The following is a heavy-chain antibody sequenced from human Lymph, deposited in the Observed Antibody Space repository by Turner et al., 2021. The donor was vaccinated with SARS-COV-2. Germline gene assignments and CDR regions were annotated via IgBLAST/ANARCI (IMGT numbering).Heavy chain of an antibody. D-gene: IGHD3-3*01. J-gene: IGHJ6*02. CDR3: ARGRLRFLEWSHYYYTMDV. CDR2: INHSGGT. Sequence: QAQLQQWGAGLLKPSETLSLTCAVYGGSFSGYYWTWIRQPPGKGLEWIGDINHSGGTNYNPSLKSRVIISVDTSKNQFSLKLSSVTAADTAVYYCARGRLRFLEWSHYYYTMDVWGQGTTVTVSS. CDR1: GGSFSGYY. V-gene: IGHV4-34*01.